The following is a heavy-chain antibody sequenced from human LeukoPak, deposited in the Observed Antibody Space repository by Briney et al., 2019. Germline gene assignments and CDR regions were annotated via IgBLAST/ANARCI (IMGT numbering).Heavy chain of an antibody. Sequence: SSETLSLTCTVSGGSISSNYWSWIRQPPGKGLEWIGEINHSGSTNYNPSLKSRVTISVDTSKNQFSLKLSSVTAADTAVYYCARAAKQYYYDSSGYWCYFDYWGQGTLVTVSS. J-gene: IGHJ4*02. CDR1: GGSISSNY. V-gene: IGHV4-34*01. D-gene: IGHD3-22*01. CDR2: INHSGST. CDR3: ARAAKQYYYDSSGYWCYFDY.